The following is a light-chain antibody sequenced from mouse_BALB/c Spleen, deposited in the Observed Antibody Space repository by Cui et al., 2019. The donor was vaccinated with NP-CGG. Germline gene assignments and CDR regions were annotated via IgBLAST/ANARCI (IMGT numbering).Light chain of an antibody. Sequence: QAVVTQESALTTSPGETVTLTCRSSTGAVTTSNYANWVQEKPDHLFRVLIGGTNNRAPGVPARFSGSLIGDKAALTITGAQTEDEAIYFCALWYTNHWVFGGGTKLTVL. V-gene: IGLV1*01. CDR3: ALWYTNHWV. J-gene: IGLJ1*01. CDR1: TGAVTTSNY. CDR2: GTN.